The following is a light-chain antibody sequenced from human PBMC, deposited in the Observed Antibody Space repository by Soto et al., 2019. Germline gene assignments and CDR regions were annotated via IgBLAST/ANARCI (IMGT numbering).Light chain of an antibody. J-gene: IGKJ2*01. CDR3: LQHNGHPYT. CDR2: VAS. Sequence: DIQMTQSPSSLSASVGDRVTITCRASQGIGNDLGWFQQKPGRAPKRLIYVASSLQGGVPSRFSGSGSGTEFTLTISSLQPEDFATYFCLQHNGHPYTFGQGTKLEIK. CDR1: QGIGND. V-gene: IGKV1-17*01.